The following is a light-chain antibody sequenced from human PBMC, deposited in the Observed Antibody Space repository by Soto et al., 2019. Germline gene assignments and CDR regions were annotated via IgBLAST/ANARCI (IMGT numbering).Light chain of an antibody. Sequence: DIQMTQSPSSLSATVGDRVTITCRSSQRINNYLNWYQQRPGKAPKLLIYDASSLQSGVPSRFSVSGSGTDFTLTISSLQPEDLATYYCQQGFSAPPWPCGQGTKVELK. J-gene: IGKJ1*01. CDR1: QRINNY. CDR3: QQGFSAPPWP. V-gene: IGKV1-39*01. CDR2: DAS.